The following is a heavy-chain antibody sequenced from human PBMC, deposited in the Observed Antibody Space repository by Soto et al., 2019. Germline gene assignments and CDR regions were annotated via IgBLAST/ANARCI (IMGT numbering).Heavy chain of an antibody. CDR1: GFTFSSYA. V-gene: IGHV3-23*01. J-gene: IGHJ6*02. CDR2: ISGSCGST. D-gene: IGHD3-16*02. Sequence: EVQLLESGGGLVQPGGSLRLSCAASGFTFSSYAMSWVSQAPGKGLEWVSAISGSCGSTYYADSVKGRFTISRDTSKNTLYLQMNSLRAEDTDVYYCAKVSMITFGGVIVTYYGMDVLGQGTTVTVSS. CDR3: AKVSMITFGGVIVTYYGMDV.